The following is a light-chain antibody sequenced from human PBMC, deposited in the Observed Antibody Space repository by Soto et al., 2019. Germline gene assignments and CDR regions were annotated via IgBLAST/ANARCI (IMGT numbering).Light chain of an antibody. CDR2: GNS. Sequence: QSVLTQPPSVSGAPGQRVTISCTGSSSNIGAGYDVNWYQQLPGTAPKLLIYGNSNRPSGVPDRFSGSKSGTSASLAITGLQAEDEADYYCQSYDHRLSGSFGTGTKLTVL. CDR1: SSNIGAGYD. J-gene: IGLJ1*01. CDR3: QSYDHRLSGS. V-gene: IGLV1-40*01.